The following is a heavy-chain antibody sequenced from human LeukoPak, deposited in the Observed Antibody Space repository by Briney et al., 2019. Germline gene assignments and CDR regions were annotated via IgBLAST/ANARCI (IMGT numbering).Heavy chain of an antibody. CDR1: GFTFSSYG. D-gene: IGHD3-10*01. Sequence: GGSLRLSCAASGFTFSSYGMHWVRQAPGKGLEWVAFIRNDGSNKYYADSVKGRFAISRDNSKNTLYLQMNSLRADDTAVYYFAKGSDGSGSYWSRVGYFYYWGQGTLVTVSS. CDR2: IRNDGSNK. CDR3: AKGSDGSGSYWSRVGYFYY. V-gene: IGHV3-30*02. J-gene: IGHJ4*02.